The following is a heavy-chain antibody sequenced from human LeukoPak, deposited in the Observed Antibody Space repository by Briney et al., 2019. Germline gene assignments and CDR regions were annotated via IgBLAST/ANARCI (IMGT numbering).Heavy chain of an antibody. D-gene: IGHD3-10*01. J-gene: IGHJ4*02. V-gene: IGHV3-15*01. CDR1: GLTFSSYA. Sequence: SGGSLRLSCAASGLTFSSYAMSWVRQAPGKGLEWVGRIKSKTDGGTTDYAAPVKGRFTISRDDSKNTLYLQMNSLKTEDTAVYYCTTDLRGASDYWGQGTLVTVSS. CDR2: IKSKTDGGTT. CDR3: TTDLRGASDY.